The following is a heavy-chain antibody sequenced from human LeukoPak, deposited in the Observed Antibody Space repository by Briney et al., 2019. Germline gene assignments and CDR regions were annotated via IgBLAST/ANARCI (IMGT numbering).Heavy chain of an antibody. CDR1: GGSISSSNW. Sequence: KASETLSLTCAVSGGSISSSNWWSWVRQPPGKGLEWIGEIYHSGSTNYNPSLKSRVTISVDKSKNQFSLKLSSVTAADTAVYYCARVGSSGYPNPFDYWGQGTLVTVSS. V-gene: IGHV4-4*02. CDR2: IYHSGST. J-gene: IGHJ4*02. CDR3: ARVGSSGYPNPFDY. D-gene: IGHD3-22*01.